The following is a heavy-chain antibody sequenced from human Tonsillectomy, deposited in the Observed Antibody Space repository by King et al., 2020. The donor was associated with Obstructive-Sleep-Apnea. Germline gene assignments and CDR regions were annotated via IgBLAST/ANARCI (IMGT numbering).Heavy chain of an antibody. CDR3: AIEGDPISSSWNNWFDP. D-gene: IGHD6-13*01. Sequence: QLVQSGAEVKRPGASVKVSCKASGYSFTGYYIHWVRQAPGLGLEWMGWINPNNGGTNYAQRFQGRVSMTRDTSISTAFMELSRLRSDDTAVYYCAIEGDPISSSWNNWFDPWGQGTLVTVSS. V-gene: IGHV1-2*02. CDR1: GYSFTGYY. J-gene: IGHJ5*02. CDR2: INPNNGGT.